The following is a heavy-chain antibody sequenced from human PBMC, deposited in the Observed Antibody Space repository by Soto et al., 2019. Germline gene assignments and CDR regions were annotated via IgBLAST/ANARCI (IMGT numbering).Heavy chain of an antibody. D-gene: IGHD1-26*01. CDR3: AKDVYSYSGYYYYGMDV. CDR2: IPHDGSNK. J-gene: IGHJ6*02. Sequence: GGSLRLCCAALGFTFNNYGMHWVLQATGEWLEWVAAIPHDGSNKYYADSLKGLFTISRDDSRTTLYLQMNSLRAEDPAVFYCAKDVYSYSGYYYYGMDVWGQGTTVTVSS. CDR1: GFTFNNYG. V-gene: IGHV3-30*18.